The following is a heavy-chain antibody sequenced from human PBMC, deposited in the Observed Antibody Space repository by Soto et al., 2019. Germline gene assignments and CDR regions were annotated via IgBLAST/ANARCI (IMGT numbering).Heavy chain of an antibody. CDR3: AKGWMDV. V-gene: IGHV3-53*01. J-gene: IGHJ6*02. Sequence: EVQLVESGGGLIQPGGSLRLSCAVSGLTVSSYAMSWVRQAPGEGLEWVSVIYASDSTHYADSVKGRFTISRDNSKNTLFRQRNSRRAEDTAVYYCAKGWMDVWGQGTTVTVS. CDR1: GLTVSSYA. CDR2: IYASDST.